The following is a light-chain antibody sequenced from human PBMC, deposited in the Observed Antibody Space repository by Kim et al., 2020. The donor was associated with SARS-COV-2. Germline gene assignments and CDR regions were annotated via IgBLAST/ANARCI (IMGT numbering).Light chain of an antibody. CDR3: QQFNSYPT. V-gene: IGKV1-13*02. CDR2: DAS. Sequence: AIQLTQSPSSLSASVGDRVTITCRASQGISSALAWYQQKPGKAPKLLIYDASSLESGVPSRFSGSGSGTDFTLIISSLQPEDFATYYCQQFNSYPTFGGGTKVDIK. J-gene: IGKJ4*01. CDR1: QGISSA.